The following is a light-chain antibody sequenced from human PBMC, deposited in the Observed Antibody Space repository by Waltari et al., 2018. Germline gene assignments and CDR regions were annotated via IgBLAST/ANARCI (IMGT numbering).Light chain of an antibody. CDR1: QTTDSW. J-gene: IGKJ1*01. CDR2: NAS. Sequence: DIQMTQSPSTLSASVGDRVSITCRASQTTDSWLAWYQQKPGKAPKLLSYNASSLKSGVPSRFSGSGSGTEFTLTISSLQPDDFATYYCQQYNTYPWTFGQGSKVEIK. CDR3: QQYNTYPWT. V-gene: IGKV1-5*01.